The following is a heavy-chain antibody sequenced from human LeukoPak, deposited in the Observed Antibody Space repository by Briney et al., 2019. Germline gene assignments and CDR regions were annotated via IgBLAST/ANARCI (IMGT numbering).Heavy chain of an antibody. Sequence: GGSLRLSCAASGFTFSSYAMHWVRQAPGKGLEWVAFISYDGSNKYYADSVKGRFTISRDNSKNTLYLQMNSLRAEDTAVYYCARGGISWVYYGMDVWGKGTTVTVSS. CDR3: ARGGISWVYYGMDV. CDR2: ISYDGSNK. D-gene: IGHD3-16*02. CDR1: GFTFSSYA. V-gene: IGHV3-30*04. J-gene: IGHJ6*04.